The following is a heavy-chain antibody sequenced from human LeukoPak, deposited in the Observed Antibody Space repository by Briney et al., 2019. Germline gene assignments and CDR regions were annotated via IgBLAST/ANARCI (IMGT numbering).Heavy chain of an antibody. CDR3: AKDQAYCRSNSSYLWAGD. CDR2: ISVSGGST. Sequence: PGGSLRLSCAASGFTFSSHARSWVRQAPGNGLEWVSGISVSGGSTDYADSVTGRFTISRANSKNTLYLQMNRLRDEDTAVYSSAKDQAYCRSNSSYLWAGDWGQGTLVTVSS. J-gene: IGHJ4*02. CDR1: GFTFSSHA. D-gene: IGHD2-2*01. V-gene: IGHV3-23*01.